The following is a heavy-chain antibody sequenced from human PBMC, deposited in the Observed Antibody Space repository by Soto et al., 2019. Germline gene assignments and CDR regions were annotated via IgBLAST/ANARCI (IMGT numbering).Heavy chain of an antibody. D-gene: IGHD3-10*01. Sequence: ESGGGVVQPGRSLRLSCAASGFTFSSYGMHWVRQAPGKGLEWVAVISYDGSNKYYADSVKGRFTISRDNSKNTLYLQMNSLRAEDTAVYYCAKALSVLLWFGELGDYWGQGTLVTVSS. V-gene: IGHV3-30*18. CDR3: AKALSVLLWFGELGDY. CDR1: GFTFSSYG. J-gene: IGHJ4*02. CDR2: ISYDGSNK.